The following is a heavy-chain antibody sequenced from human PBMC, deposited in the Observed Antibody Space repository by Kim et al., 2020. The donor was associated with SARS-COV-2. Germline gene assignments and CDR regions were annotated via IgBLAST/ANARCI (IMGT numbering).Heavy chain of an antibody. V-gene: IGHV4-34*01. CDR3: AREGFAYGFVDY. D-gene: IGHD3-10*01. Sequence: TYTPSLKSRVATPVDTTKSQFSLKLSSVTAADTAVYYCAREGFAYGFVDYWGQGILVTVSS. J-gene: IGHJ4*02.